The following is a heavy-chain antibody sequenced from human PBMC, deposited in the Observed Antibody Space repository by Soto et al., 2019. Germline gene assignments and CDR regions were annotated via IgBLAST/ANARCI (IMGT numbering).Heavy chain of an antibody. CDR1: GGSISSYY. V-gene: IGHV4-59*01. CDR3: ARDSYYYGSGSYSS. D-gene: IGHD3-10*01. J-gene: IGHJ4*02. Sequence: QVQLQESGPGLVKPSETLSLTCTVSGGSISSYYWSWIRQPPGKGLEWIGYIYYSGSTNYNPSLTSGVPRSVDTSKNQFSLKLSSVTAADTAVYYCARDSYYYGSGSYSSWGQGTLVTVSS. CDR2: IYYSGST.